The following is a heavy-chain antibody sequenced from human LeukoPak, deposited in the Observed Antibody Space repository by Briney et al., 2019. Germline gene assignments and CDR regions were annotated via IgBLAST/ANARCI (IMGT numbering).Heavy chain of an antibody. J-gene: IGHJ4*02. CDR1: GDSINSGASY. V-gene: IGHV4-61*02. CDR2: TYTTGNT. CDR3: ARDRSYYSDSGTAY. D-gene: IGHD3-22*01. Sequence: SETLSLTCTVSGDSINSGASYWSWIRQPAGKGLDWIGRTYTTGNTNYNPSLWRRVTISVDTSKNQFSLGLNSVTAADTAVYFCARDRSYYSDSGTAYWGQGILVTASS.